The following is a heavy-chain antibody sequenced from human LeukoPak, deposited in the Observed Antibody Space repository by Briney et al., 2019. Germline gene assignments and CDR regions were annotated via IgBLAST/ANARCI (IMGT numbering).Heavy chain of an antibody. J-gene: IGHJ6*02. CDR1: GFTFSSYG. V-gene: IGHV3-30*18. D-gene: IGHD5-18*01. CDR3: AKDSEWVDTAMVFNYSSYGMDL. Sequence: GGSLRLSCAASGFTFSSYGMHWVRQAPGKGREWVAVISYDGSNLSYSASVKGLFTISRYNSQHTLYLPMHSLRAEHTAVYYCAKDSEWVDTAMVFNYSSYGMDLWGQGTTVTVSS. CDR2: ISYDGSNL.